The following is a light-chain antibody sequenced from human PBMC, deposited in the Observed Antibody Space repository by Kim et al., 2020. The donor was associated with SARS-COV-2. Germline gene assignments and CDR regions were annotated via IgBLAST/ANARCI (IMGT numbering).Light chain of an antibody. V-gene: IGKV3-20*01. Sequence: SPGKRATLSCRASQSVNSNSFAWYQQKAGQAPRLLIYGASSRATGIPDRFSGSGSGTDFTLTISRLEPEDFAVYYCQHYGSSPLTFGPGTKVDIK. CDR1: QSVNSNS. CDR2: GAS. CDR3: QHYGSSPLT. J-gene: IGKJ3*01.